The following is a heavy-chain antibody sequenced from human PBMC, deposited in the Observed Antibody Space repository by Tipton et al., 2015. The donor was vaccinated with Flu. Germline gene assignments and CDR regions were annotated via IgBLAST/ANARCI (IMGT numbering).Heavy chain of an antibody. CDR3: AKVIPELVAGLDS. CDR1: GFTFRTNG. V-gene: IGHV3-30*02. J-gene: IGHJ4*02. CDR2: IRSDETTE. Sequence: SLRLSCAASGFTFRTNGMHWVRQAPGKGLEWVAHIRSDETTEYADSVKGRFTIPRDNSKDMLYLQMNSLRAEDTAVYYCAKVIPELVAGLDSWGQGTLVTVSS. D-gene: IGHD6-19*01.